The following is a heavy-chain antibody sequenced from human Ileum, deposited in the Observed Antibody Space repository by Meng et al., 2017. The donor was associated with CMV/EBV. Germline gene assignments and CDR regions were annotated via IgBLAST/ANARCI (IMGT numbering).Heavy chain of an antibody. CDR1: GASISSSDYY. V-gene: IGHV4-30-4*08. D-gene: IGHD3-22*01. CDR2: IHYSGST. Sequence: QAQLQESGPGLVKPSQTLSLTCPVSGASISSSDYYWSWIRQPPGKGLEWIGYIHYSGSTYYNPSLKSRVTISEDTSKNQFSLKLNSVTAADTAVYYCARVSYYDSSYFDNWGQGTLVTVSS. J-gene: IGHJ4*02. CDR3: ARVSYYDSSYFDN.